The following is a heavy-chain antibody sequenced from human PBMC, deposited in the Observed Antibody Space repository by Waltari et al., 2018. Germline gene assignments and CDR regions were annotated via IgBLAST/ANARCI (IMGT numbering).Heavy chain of an antibody. D-gene: IGHD6-19*01. CDR2: ISSSGSSM. Sequence: QVQLVESGGGLVKPGGSLRLSCAASGFTFSDYYMSWLRQAPGKGLELFSYISSSGSSMYYADSVKGRFTISRDNAKNSLNLQMNSLRAEDTAVYYCARDYGSGRGAFDIWGQGTMVTVSS. V-gene: IGHV3-11*01. CDR1: GFTFSDYY. CDR3: ARDYGSGRGAFDI. J-gene: IGHJ3*02.